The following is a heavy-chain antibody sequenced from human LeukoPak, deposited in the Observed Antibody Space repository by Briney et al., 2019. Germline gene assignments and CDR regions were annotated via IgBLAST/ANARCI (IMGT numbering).Heavy chain of an antibody. CDR3: ARVVVVPAALMDV. J-gene: IGHJ6*04. D-gene: IGHD2-2*01. Sequence: ASVKVSCKASGYTFTGYYMHWVRQAPGRGLEWMGWINPNSGGTNYAQKFQGRVTMTRDTSISTAYMELSRLRSDDTAVYYCARVVVVPAALMDVWGKGTTVTVSS. V-gene: IGHV1-2*02. CDR2: INPNSGGT. CDR1: GYTFTGYY.